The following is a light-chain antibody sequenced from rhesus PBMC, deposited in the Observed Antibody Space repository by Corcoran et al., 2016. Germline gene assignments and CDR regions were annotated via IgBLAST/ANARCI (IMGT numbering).Light chain of an antibody. CDR1: QSLSDSEDGITY. J-gene: IGKJ1*01. CDR3: MQALDFPPT. CDR2: EVS. Sequence: DVVMTQTPLSLPVTPGEPASIPCRSSQSLSDSEDGITYLDWFLQKPGQSPQLLFYEVSTRASGVPDRFSGSGSDSDFTLQITRVGGADVGIYCCMQALDFPPTFGQGTKVEI. V-gene: IGKV2-104*02.